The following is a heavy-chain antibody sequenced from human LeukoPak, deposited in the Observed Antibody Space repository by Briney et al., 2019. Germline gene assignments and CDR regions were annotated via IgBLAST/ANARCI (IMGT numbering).Heavy chain of an antibody. CDR2: INPTGTGT. J-gene: IGHJ4*02. CDR1: GYTFSNYY. D-gene: IGHD2-2*02. Sequence: ASVKVSCKASGYTFSNYYMHWVRPAPGEGLEWMGIINPTGTGTSYAQKFQDRVTMTRDTSTSTLYMELSSLRSEDTAVYYCARGYCGSTTCYTGWKQLWPDDYWGQGTLVTVSS. V-gene: IGHV1-46*01. CDR3: ARGYCGSTTCYTGWKQLWPDDY.